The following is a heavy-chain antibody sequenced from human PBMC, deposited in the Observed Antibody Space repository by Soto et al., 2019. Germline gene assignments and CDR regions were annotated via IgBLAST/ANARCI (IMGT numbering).Heavy chain of an antibody. CDR3: ARHWVPADAFDY. CDR2: IYYSGST. J-gene: IGHJ4*02. D-gene: IGHD2-2*01. CDR1: GGSISSYY. Sequence: SETLSLTCTVSGGSISSYYWSWIRQPPGKGLEWIGYIYYSGSTNYNPSLKSRVTISVDTSKNQFSLKLSSVTAADTAVYYCARHWVPADAFDYWGQGTLVTVSS. V-gene: IGHV4-59*08.